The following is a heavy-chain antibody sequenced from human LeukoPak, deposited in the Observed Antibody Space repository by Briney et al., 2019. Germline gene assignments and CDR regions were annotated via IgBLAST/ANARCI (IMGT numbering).Heavy chain of an antibody. CDR2: ISPSGDTT. D-gene: IGHD1-7*01. CDR1: GYTFTRYY. J-gene: IGHJ4*02. CDR3: ARDWNYWVPFDY. V-gene: IGHV1-46*01. Sequence: ASVKVSCKASGYTFTRYYMHWVRQAPGQGLEWMGIISPSGDTTSYAQKFQGRVTMTTDTSTSTAYMELRSLRSDDTAVYYCARDWNYWVPFDYWGQGTLVTVSS.